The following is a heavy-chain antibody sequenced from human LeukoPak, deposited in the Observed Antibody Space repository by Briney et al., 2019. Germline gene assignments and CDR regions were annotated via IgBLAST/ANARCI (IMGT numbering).Heavy chain of an antibody. CDR3: ARDTYYDILTGGDYGMDV. J-gene: IGHJ6*02. D-gene: IGHD3-9*01. Sequence: SQTLSLTCAISGDSVSSNSAAWNWIRQSPSRGFEWLGRTYYRSKWYNDYAVSVKSRITINPDTSKNQFSLQLNSVTPEDTAVYYCARDTYYDILTGGDYGMDVWGQGTTVTVSS. CDR1: GDSVSSNSAA. V-gene: IGHV6-1*01. CDR2: TYYRSKWYN.